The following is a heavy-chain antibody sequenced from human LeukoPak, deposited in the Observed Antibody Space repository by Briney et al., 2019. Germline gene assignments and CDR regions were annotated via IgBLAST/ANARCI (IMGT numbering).Heavy chain of an antibody. CDR1: GFTFSNYA. CDR3: AKDLYLTGYSFDY. D-gene: IGHD3-9*01. Sequence: PGGSLRLSCEASGFTFSNYAMTWVRQAPGKGLEWVSGISASGSSTYYADSVKGRFSIFRDDSKNTLYLQMNSLSAEDTAVYYCAKDLYLTGYSFDYWGQGTLVTVSS. J-gene: IGHJ4*02. CDR2: ISASGSST. V-gene: IGHV3-23*01.